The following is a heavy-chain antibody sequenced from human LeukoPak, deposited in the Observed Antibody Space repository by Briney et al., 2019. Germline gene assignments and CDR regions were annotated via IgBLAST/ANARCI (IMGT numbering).Heavy chain of an antibody. J-gene: IGHJ5*02. CDR2: INTNTGNP. D-gene: IGHD2-15*01. Sequence: ASVKVSCKASGYTFTSYAMNWVRQAPGQGLEWMGWINTNTGNPTYAQGFTGRFVFSLDTSVSTAYLQISSLKAEDTAVYYCARVGSCWYGAQYNWSDPWGQVTLVTVSS. CDR1: GYTFTSYA. V-gene: IGHV7-4-1*02. CDR3: ARVGSCWYGAQYNWSDP.